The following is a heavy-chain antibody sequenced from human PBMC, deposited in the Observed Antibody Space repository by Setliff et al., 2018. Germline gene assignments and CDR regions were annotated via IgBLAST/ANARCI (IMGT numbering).Heavy chain of an antibody. V-gene: IGHV3-74*01. J-gene: IGHJ4*02. CDR2: IDSDGINT. D-gene: IGHD5-12*01. Sequence: GASLKISCAASGFTFSTYWMHWVRQAPGKGLVWVSRIDSDGINTNYADSVKGRFTISRDNAQNTLYLQMNSLRAEDTAVYYCARGAYSGYGAWGPGTLVTVSS. CDR3: ARGAYSGYGA. CDR1: GFTFSTYW.